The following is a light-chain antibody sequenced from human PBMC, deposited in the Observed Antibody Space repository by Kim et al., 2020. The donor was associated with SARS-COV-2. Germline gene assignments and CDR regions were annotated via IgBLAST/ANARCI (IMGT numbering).Light chain of an antibody. Sequence: STTTSHTGTNSDIGGYNYVSWYQQPPGKAPKLLIYDVTKRPSGVSHRFSGSKSGNTASLTISGLQAEDEADYYCSSYTSSKTWVFGGGTQLTVL. CDR3: SSYTSSKTWV. CDR2: DVT. CDR1: NSDIGGYNY. J-gene: IGLJ3*02. V-gene: IGLV2-14*04.